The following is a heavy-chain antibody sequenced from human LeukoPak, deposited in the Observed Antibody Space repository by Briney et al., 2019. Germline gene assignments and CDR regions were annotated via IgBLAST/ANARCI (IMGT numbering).Heavy chain of an antibody. J-gene: IGHJ6*03. CDR3: ARAGDGNWNDRDYYYYMDV. CDR1: GGTFSSYA. CDR2: IIPIFGTA. V-gene: IGHV1-69*05. Sequence: SVKVSCKASGGTFSSYAISRVRQAPGQGLEWMRRIIPIFGTANYAQKFQGRVTITTDESTSTAYMELSSLRSEDTAVYYCARAGDGNWNDRDYYYYMDVWGKGTTVTVSS. D-gene: IGHD1-20*01.